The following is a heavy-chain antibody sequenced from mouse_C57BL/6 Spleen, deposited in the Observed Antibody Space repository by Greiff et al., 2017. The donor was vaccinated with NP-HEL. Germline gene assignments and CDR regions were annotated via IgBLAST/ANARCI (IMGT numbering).Heavy chain of an antibody. D-gene: IGHD2-5*01. Sequence: EVQLQQSGPVLVKPGASVKMSCKASGYTFTDYYMNWVKQSHGKSLEWIGVINPYNGGTSYNQKFKGKATLTVDKSSSTAYMELNSLTSEDSAVYYCARGDYSNRYYAMDYWGQGTSVTVSS. CDR1: GYTFTDYY. CDR3: ARGDYSNRYYAMDY. CDR2: INPYNGGT. V-gene: IGHV1-19*01. J-gene: IGHJ4*01.